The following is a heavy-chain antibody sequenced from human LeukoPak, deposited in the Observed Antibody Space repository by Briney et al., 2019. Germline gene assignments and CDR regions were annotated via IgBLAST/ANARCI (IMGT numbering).Heavy chain of an antibody. J-gene: IGHJ4*02. CDR3: ARCDSSGYTLDY. V-gene: IGHV4-31*03. CDR2: IYYSGST. CDR1: GGSISSGGYY. D-gene: IGHD3-22*01. Sequence: SGTLSLTCTVSGGSISSGGYYWNWVRQHPGKGLEWIGYIYYSGSTYYNPSLKSRVTISVDTSKNQFSLKLSSVTAADTAVYFCARCDSSGYTLDYWGQGTLVTVSS.